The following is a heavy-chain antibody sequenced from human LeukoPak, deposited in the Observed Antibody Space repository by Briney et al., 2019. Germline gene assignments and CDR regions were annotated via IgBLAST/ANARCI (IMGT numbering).Heavy chain of an antibody. J-gene: IGHJ4*02. CDR3: ARDGTAITIFGVAPGNYFDC. D-gene: IGHD3-3*01. CDR2: IYHSGST. V-gene: IGHV4-38-2*02. CDR1: GYSISSGYY. Sequence: SETLSLTCTVSGYSISSGYYWGWIRQPPGKGLEWIGSIYHSGSTYYNPSLKSRVTISVDTSKNQFSLKLSSVTAADTAVYYCARDGTAITIFGVAPGNYFDCWGQGTLVTVSS.